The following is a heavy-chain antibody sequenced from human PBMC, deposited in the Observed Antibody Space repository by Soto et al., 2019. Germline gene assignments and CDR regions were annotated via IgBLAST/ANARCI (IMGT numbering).Heavy chain of an antibody. CDR3: ARDPRQQLAKNYYYYGMDV. CDR1: GFTFSDYY. V-gene: IGHV3-11*01. Sequence: PGGSLRLSCAASGFTFSDYYMSWIRQAPGKGLEWVSYISSSGSTIYYADSVKGRFTISRDNAKNSLYLQMNSLRAEDTAVYYSARDPRQQLAKNYYYYGMDVWGQGTTVTVSS. CDR2: ISSSGSTI. D-gene: IGHD6-13*01. J-gene: IGHJ6*02.